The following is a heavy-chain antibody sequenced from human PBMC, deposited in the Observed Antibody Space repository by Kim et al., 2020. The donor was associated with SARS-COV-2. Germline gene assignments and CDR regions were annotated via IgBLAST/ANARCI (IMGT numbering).Heavy chain of an antibody. CDR3: TRGLQYSFDF. Sequence: GGSLRLSCTASGFTFRDYSMNWVRQAPGKGLEWVSYIRSGGGATFYADSVRGRFIISRDDAKNTLYLQMNSLRDEDTANYYCTRGLQYSFDFWGQGILVTVSS. J-gene: IGHJ4*02. CDR2: IRSGGGAT. CDR1: GFTFRDYS. V-gene: IGHV3-48*02. D-gene: IGHD4-4*01.